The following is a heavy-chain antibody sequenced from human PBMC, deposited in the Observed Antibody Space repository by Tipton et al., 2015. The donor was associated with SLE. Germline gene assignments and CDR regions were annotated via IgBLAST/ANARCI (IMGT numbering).Heavy chain of an antibody. CDR1: GYSISSGYY. D-gene: IGHD4-17*01. CDR3: ARDYGADYYYGGMDV. J-gene: IGHJ6*02. Sequence: GLVKPSETLSLTCGVSGYSISSGYYWGWIRQPPGKGLEWVGGIYHGGTHYNPSLKSRVTISVDPSKNQFSLKLSSVTAADTAVYYCARDYGADYYYGGMDVWGQGTTVTVSS. V-gene: IGHV4-38-2*02. CDR2: IYHGGT.